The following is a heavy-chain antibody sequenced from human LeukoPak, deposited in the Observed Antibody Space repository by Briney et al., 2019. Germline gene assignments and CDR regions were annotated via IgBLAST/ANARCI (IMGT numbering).Heavy chain of an antibody. CDR2: ISGGGGST. J-gene: IGHJ4*02. V-gene: IGHV3-23*01. CDR3: AKAGGYSYDYRGYYFDY. Sequence: GGSLRLSCAASGFTFSNDAMTWVRQAPGKGLEWVSGISGGGGSTFYADSVKGRFTISRDNSKNTLYLQMNSLRAEDTAIYYYAKAGGYSYDYRGYYFDYWGQGTLVTVSS. D-gene: IGHD5-18*01. CDR1: GFTFSNDA.